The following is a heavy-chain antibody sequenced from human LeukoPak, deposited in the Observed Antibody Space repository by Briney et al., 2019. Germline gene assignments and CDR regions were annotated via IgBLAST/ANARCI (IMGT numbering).Heavy chain of an antibody. CDR2: IIPIFGTA. V-gene: IGHV1-69*13. CDR3: ASSSSSGGSGHYYYYYGMDV. J-gene: IGHJ6*02. D-gene: IGHD6-6*01. Sequence: ASVKVSCKASGGTFSSYAISWVRQAPGQGLEWMGGIIPIFGTANYAQKFQGRVTITADESTSTAYMELSSLRSEDTAVYYCASSSSSGGSGHYYYYYGMDVWDQGTTVTVSS. CDR1: GGTFSSYA.